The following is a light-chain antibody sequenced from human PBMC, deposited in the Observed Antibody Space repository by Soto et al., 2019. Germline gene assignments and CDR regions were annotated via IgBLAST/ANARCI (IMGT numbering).Light chain of an antibody. CDR3: RSYTSSSTFYV. CDR2: EVS. CDR1: SSDVGGSNY. J-gene: IGLJ1*01. V-gene: IGLV2-14*01. Sequence: QAALTQPASVSGSPGQSITISCTGTSSDVGGSNYVSWYQQHPGKAPKLMIYEVSHRPSGVSYRFSGSQSGNNASLTLSGLQAEDEADYYCRSYTSSSTFYVFGTGNKVTVL.